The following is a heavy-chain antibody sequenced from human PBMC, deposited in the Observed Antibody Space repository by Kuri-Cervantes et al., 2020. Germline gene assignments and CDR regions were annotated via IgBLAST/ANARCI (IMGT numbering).Heavy chain of an antibody. J-gene: IGHJ3*02. V-gene: IGHV2-5*01. CDR2: IYWNDDK. CDR1: GFTCSDYY. CDR3: ASYYDSSGYYPDAFDI. Sequence: TLSLTCAASGFTCSDYYMSWIRQPPGKALEWLALIYWNDDKRYSPSLKSRLTITKDTSKNQVVLTMTNMDPVDTATYYCASYYDSSGYYPDAFDIWGQGTMVTVSS. D-gene: IGHD3-22*01.